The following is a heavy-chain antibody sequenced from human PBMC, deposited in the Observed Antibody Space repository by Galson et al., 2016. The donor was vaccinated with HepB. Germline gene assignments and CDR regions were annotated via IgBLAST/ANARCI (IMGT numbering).Heavy chain of an antibody. CDR1: GFTFSSYG. D-gene: IGHD2-2*01. CDR2: ISYDGSNK. J-gene: IGHJ4*02. CDR3: AKDGRIYCSSASCHDHFHY. V-gene: IGHV3-30*18. Sequence: SLRLSCAASGFTFSSYGMHWVRQAPGKGLEWVAFISYDGSNKKYADSVKGRFIISRDNSKKTLHLQMNSLRAEDTAVYYCAKDGRIYCSSASCHDHFHYWGQGTLVTVSS.